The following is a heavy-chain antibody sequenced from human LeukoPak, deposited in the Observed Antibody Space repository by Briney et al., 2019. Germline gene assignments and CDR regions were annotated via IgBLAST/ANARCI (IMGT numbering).Heavy chain of an antibody. D-gene: IGHD6-19*01. V-gene: IGHV4-39*01. Sequence: SETLSLTCSVSGDSVTSTYWSWIRQPPGKGLEWIGSIHYSGKVYYNPSLKSRVTTSVDTSTDQFSLRLSSATAADTAIYYCARQSGDQSSAWYFDAWGQGTLVTVSS. J-gene: IGHJ4*02. CDR2: IHYSGKV. CDR1: GDSVTSTY. CDR3: ARQSGDQSSAWYFDA.